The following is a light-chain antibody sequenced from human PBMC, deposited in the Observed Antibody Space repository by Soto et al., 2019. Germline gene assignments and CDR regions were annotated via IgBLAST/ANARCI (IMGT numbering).Light chain of an antibody. CDR1: QSVNNN. V-gene: IGKV3-15*01. J-gene: IGKJ2*01. Sequence: EIILTQSPASLSVSPGERATLSCRASQSVNNNLAWYQQKPGQAPRLLIYGASTRATGIPGRFRGSGSGTEFTLTITSLQSEDFAVYFCQQYNNLPPDTVGQGTKVDSK. CDR3: QQYNNLPPDT. CDR2: GAS.